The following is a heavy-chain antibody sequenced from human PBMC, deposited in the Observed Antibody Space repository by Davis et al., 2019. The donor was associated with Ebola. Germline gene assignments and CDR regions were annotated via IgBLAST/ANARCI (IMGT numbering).Heavy chain of an antibody. CDR2: ISSTSTYV. J-gene: IGHJ1*01. Sequence: PGGSLRLSCAASGLTFDDYAMHWVRQAPGKGLEWVSSISSTSTYVTYADSVKGRFTISRDNAKNSLYLQMNSLGVEDTAMYYCESYDQKRVRDGLAVAGSLTWGQGTLVTVSS. D-gene: IGHD6-19*01. CDR1: GLTFDDYA. V-gene: IGHV3-21*01. CDR3: ESYDQKRVRDGLAVAGSLT.